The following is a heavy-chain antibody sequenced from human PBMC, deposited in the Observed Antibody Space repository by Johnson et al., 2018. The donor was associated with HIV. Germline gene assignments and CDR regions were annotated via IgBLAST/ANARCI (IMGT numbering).Heavy chain of an antibody. CDR3: AREGNYYDSSSHVFDI. CDR1: GFTVSSNY. V-gene: IGHV3-66*03. Sequence: VHLVESGGGLIQPGGSLRLSCAVSGFTVSSNYMSWVRQAPGKGLEWVSTVYSGGSNKYYADSVKGRFTISRDNFKNRLYLQMNSLRAEDTAVHYCAREGNYYDSSSHVFDIWGQGTMVTVSS. J-gene: IGHJ3*02. CDR2: VYSGGSNK. D-gene: IGHD3-22*01.